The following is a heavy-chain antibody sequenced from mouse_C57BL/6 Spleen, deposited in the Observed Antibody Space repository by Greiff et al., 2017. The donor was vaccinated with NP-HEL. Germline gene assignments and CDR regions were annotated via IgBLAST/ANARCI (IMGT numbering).Heavy chain of an antibody. J-gene: IGHJ2*01. D-gene: IGHD2-14*01. CDR3: ARGGTPGDY. V-gene: IGHV1-50*01. CDR2: IDPSDSYN. Sequence: VQLQQPGAELVKPGASVKLSCKASGYTFTSYWMQWVKQRPGQGLEWIGEIDPSDSYNNYNQKFKGKATLTVDTSSSTAYMQLSSLTSEDSAVYYCARGGTPGDYWGQGTTLTVSS. CDR1: GYTFTSYW.